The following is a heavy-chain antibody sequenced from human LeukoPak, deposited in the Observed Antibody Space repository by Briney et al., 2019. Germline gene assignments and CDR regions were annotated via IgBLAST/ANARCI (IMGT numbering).Heavy chain of an antibody. CDR3: ARARGTSGSYFREDFDY. J-gene: IGHJ4*02. CDR1: GYTFTGYN. V-gene: IGHV1-2*06. D-gene: IGHD3-10*01. Sequence: ASVKVSCKASGYTFTGYNMHWVRQAPGQGLEWMGRINPNSGGTNYAQKFQGRVTMTRDTSISTAYMELSRLRSDDTAVYYCARARGTSGSYFREDFDYWGQGTLVTVSS. CDR2: INPNSGGT.